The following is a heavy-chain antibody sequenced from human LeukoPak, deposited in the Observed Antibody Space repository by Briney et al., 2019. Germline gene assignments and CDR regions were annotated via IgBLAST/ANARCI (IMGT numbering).Heavy chain of an antibody. CDR3: AFSGIYGVY. V-gene: IGHV1-2*02. CDR2: INPNGGGK. D-gene: IGHD3-10*01. CDR1: GYTFTGYY. J-gene: IGHJ4*02. Sequence: ASVKVSCKASGYTFTGYYMHWVRQAHGQGLEWMGWINPNGGGKNYAQNFQGRVTMTRDTSINAAYMELSSLRSDDTAVYYCAFSGIYGVYWGQGTLVTVSS.